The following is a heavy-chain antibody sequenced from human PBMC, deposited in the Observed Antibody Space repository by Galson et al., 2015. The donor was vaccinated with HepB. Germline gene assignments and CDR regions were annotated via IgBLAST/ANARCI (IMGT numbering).Heavy chain of an antibody. J-gene: IGHJ4*02. CDR1: GFTFSRSP. CDR3: ARGPSVGHYLDY. V-gene: IGHV3-48*02. Sequence: SLRLSCAASGFTFSRSPMNWVRQTPGKGLEWVSWISSQSDTIYYTASVKGRFTISRDNADNSLYLQMNNLRDEDAAVYFCARGPSVGHYLDYWGQGTLVAVSS. D-gene: IGHD5/OR15-5a*01. CDR2: ISSQSDTI.